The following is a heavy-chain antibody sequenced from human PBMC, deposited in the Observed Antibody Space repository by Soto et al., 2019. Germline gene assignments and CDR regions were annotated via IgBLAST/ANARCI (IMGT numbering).Heavy chain of an antibody. CDR1: GFTFSSYA. J-gene: IGHJ4*02. CDR3: AKVDSVKVGAMRGDY. Sequence: GGSLRLSCAVSGFTFSSYAMSWVRQAPGKGLEWVSSISGSGSKTYYADSAKGRFTISRDNSKNTLYLQMNSLRAEDTAVYYYAKVDSVKVGAMRGDYGGPGTLVTVSS. D-gene: IGHD2-2*01. V-gene: IGHV3-23*01. CDR2: ISGSGSKT.